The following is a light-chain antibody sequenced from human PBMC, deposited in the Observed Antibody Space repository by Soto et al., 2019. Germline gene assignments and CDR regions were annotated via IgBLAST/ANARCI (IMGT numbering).Light chain of an antibody. CDR2: AAS. Sequence: IVLTQSPGTLYLSPGERATLSCRASQRVSSSYLAWYQQNPGQSPRLLIYAASSRATGLPDRFSGSGSGTDYTLAICRLEPIYLAVYYCQQYVDAPLTFGGGTKVEIK. J-gene: IGKJ4*01. CDR3: QQYVDAPLT. V-gene: IGKV3-20*01. CDR1: QRVSSSY.